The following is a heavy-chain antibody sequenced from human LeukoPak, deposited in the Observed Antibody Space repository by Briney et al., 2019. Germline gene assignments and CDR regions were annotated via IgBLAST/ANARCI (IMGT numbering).Heavy chain of an antibody. Sequence: SVKVSCKASGGTFCSYAISWVRQAPGQGLEWMGGIIPIFGTANYAQKFQGRVTITADESTSTAYMGLSSLRSEDTAVYYCASTITMVRGVIIKAAYYYYGMDVWGQGTTVTVSS. V-gene: IGHV1-69*13. J-gene: IGHJ6*02. CDR1: GGTFCSYA. CDR2: IIPIFGTA. D-gene: IGHD3-10*01. CDR3: ASTITMVRGVIIKAAYYYYGMDV.